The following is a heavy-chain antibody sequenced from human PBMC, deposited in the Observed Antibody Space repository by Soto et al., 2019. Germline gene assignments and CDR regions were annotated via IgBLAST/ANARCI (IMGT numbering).Heavy chain of an antibody. V-gene: IGHV1-3*01. CDR2: MNPYSGDT. J-gene: IGHJ5*02. D-gene: IGHD5-18*01. CDR1: GYSFATYA. Sequence: QVQLVQSGAEVKKPGAAVKVSCKASGYSFATYAIHWVRRAPGQGLEWMGWMNPYSGDTEYSDTFQDRVTITRDTPATTAYMELRGLTSADTAVYYCARRYRSAGWLEPWGQGTLVTVSS. CDR3: ARRYRSAGWLEP.